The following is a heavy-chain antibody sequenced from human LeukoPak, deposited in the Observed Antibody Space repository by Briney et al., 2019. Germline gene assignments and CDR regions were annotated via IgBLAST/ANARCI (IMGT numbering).Heavy chain of an antibody. CDR2: NSGGSS. J-gene: IGHJ4*02. V-gene: IGHV3-23*01. Sequence: PGGSLRLSCAASGFTFSTYGVYWVRQAPGKGLEWVSSNSGGSSYYADSVKGRFTISRDDSKNTLYLQMNSLRAEDTAVYYCTGGRVPPYYFDYWGQGTLVTVSS. CDR3: TGGRVPPYYFDY. D-gene: IGHD2-15*01. CDR1: GFTFSTYG.